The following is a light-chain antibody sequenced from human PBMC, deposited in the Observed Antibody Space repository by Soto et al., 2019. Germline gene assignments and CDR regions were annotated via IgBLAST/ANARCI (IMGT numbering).Light chain of an antibody. Sequence: EIVLTQSPATLSLSPGERDTLSCRASQSVSSYLAWYQQKPGQAPRLLIYDASNRAAGIPARFSGSGSGTDFTLTISSLEPEDFAVYYCQQRSNWPLTWTFGQGTKVDIK. CDR2: DAS. J-gene: IGKJ1*01. V-gene: IGKV3-11*01. CDR1: QSVSSY. CDR3: QQRSNWPLTWT.